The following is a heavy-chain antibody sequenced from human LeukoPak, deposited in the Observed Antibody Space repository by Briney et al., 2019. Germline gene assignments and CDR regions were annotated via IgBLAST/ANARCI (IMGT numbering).Heavy chain of an antibody. D-gene: IGHD5-24*01. V-gene: IGHV3-23*01. CDR3: ARGYGWLQFYH. CDR2: ISGSGGDT. Sequence: GGSLRLSCAVSGFTFSNYAMSWVRQAPGKGLEWVSAISGSGGDTYYADSVKSRFTISRDNAKNTLYLQMNSLRAEDTAVYYCARGYGWLQFYHWGQGTLVTVSS. CDR1: GFTFSNYA. J-gene: IGHJ5*02.